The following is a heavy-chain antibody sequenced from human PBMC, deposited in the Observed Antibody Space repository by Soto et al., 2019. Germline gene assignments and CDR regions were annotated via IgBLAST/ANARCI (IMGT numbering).Heavy chain of an antibody. J-gene: IGHJ4*02. CDR2: ISGSGGST. Sequence: GGSLRLSCAASGFTFSSYAMSWVRQAPGKGLEWVSAISGSGGSTYYADSVKGRFTISRDNSKNTLYLQMNSLRAEDTAVYYCAKDAPTYCSSTSCYGSPFDYWGQGTLVTVSS. D-gene: IGHD2-2*01. CDR3: AKDAPTYCSSTSCYGSPFDY. V-gene: IGHV3-23*01. CDR1: GFTFSSYA.